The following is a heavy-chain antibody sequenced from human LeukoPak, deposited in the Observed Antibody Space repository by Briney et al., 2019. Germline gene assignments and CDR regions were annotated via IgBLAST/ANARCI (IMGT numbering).Heavy chain of an antibody. J-gene: IGHJ4*02. D-gene: IGHD2-2*01. CDR2: IYYSGST. Sequence: SETLSLTCTVSGGSVSSGSYYWSWIRQPPGKGLEWIGYIYYSGSTNYNPSLKSRVTISVDTSKNQFSLKLSSVTAADTAVYYCARMPQEVAPPARGGYRRFDYWGQGTLVTVSS. CDR1: GGSVSSGSYY. CDR3: ARMPQEVAPPARGGYRRFDY. V-gene: IGHV4-61*01.